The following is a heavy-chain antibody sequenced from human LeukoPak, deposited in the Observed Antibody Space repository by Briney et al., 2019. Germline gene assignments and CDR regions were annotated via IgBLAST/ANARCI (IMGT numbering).Heavy chain of an antibody. D-gene: IGHD3-10*01. CDR2: TTYSENT. CDR3: ARGGFYGSGRSTGH. Sequence: PSETLSLTCAVYDRSFRTYFWTWIRQLPGKGLEWIGETTYSENTNYNPSLKSRVTISVDTSKNQFSLKFTSVTAADTGLYYCARGGFYGSGRSTGHWGQGTLVTVSS. J-gene: IGHJ4*02. V-gene: IGHV4-34*01. CDR1: DRSFRTYF.